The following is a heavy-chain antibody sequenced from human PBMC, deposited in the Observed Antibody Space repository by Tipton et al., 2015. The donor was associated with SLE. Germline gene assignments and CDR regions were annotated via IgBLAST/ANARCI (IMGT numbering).Heavy chain of an antibody. CDR2: IYYSGST. Sequence: TLSLTCTVSGGSISSSSYYWGWIRQPPGKGLEWIGKIYYSGSTNYNPSLKSRVTISVDTSKNQFSLKLSSVTAADTAVYYCAREGSYGPPDYWGQGTLVTVSS. J-gene: IGHJ4*02. CDR3: AREGSYGPPDY. CDR1: GGSISSSSYY. V-gene: IGHV4-39*07. D-gene: IGHD5-18*01.